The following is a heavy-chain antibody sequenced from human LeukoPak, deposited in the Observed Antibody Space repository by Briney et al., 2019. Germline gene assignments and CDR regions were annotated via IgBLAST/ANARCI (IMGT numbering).Heavy chain of an antibody. CDR1: GSTFSTYD. D-gene: IGHD4-23*01. J-gene: IGHJ4*02. CDR3: ARGDYGGDYFDH. V-gene: IGHV3-21*04. Sequence: GGSLRPSCSASGSTFSTYDMNWVRQAPGKGLEWVSSITSTSSYTYYADSVKGRFTISRDNLKNSLFLQMNSLRAEDTAVYYCARGDYGGDYFDHWGQGTLVTVSS. CDR2: ITSTSSYT.